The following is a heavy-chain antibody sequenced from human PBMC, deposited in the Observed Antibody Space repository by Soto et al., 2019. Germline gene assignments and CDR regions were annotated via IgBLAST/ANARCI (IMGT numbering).Heavy chain of an antibody. CDR1: RFTFSTYA. CDR3: AKHHVSGTYCDY. D-gene: IGHD1-26*01. J-gene: IGHJ4*02. V-gene: IGHV3-23*01. CDR2: IDGTGSDT. Sequence: GVSLRLSFAASRFTFSTYAVAWVRQAPGKGLEWVSTIDGTGSDTYYPDSVKGRFTISRDNSKNTLFLQMNSLRAEDTAVYYCAKHHVSGTYCDYWGRGTLVTVSS.